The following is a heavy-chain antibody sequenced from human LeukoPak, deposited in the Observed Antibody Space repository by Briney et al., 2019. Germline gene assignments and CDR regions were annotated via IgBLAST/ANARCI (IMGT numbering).Heavy chain of an antibody. Sequence: SETLSLTCTVSGGSISSYLWNWIRQPPGKGLEWIGYISSSGSTNSNPSLKSRVTISVDTSKNQFSLNLNSVTAADTAVYYCARGGMSTYYDSGGFYSYWGQGTLVTVSS. CDR2: ISSSGST. CDR3: ARGGMSTYYDSGGFYSY. J-gene: IGHJ4*02. CDR1: GGSISSYL. V-gene: IGHV4-59*01. D-gene: IGHD3-22*01.